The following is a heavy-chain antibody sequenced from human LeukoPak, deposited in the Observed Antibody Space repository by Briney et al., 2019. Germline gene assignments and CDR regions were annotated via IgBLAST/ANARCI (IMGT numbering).Heavy chain of an antibody. CDR2: INPNSGGT. D-gene: IGHD5-18*01. J-gene: IGHJ6*03. CDR1: GYTFTSYG. V-gene: IGHV1-2*02. Sequence: ASVKVSCKASGYTFTSYGISWVRQAPGQGLEWMGWINPNSGGTNYAQKFQGRVTMTRDTSISTAYMELRSLRSDDTAVYYCARASLGYSYGFRPYYYYYMDVWGKGTTVTVSS. CDR3: ARASLGYSYGFRPYYYYYMDV.